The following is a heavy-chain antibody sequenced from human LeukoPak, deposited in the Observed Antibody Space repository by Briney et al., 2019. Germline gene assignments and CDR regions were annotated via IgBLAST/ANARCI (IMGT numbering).Heavy chain of an antibody. J-gene: IGHJ4*02. CDR2: ISGSGGST. Sequence: GGSLRLSCAASGFTFSSYAMSWVRQAPGKGLEWVSAISGSGGSTYYADSVKGRFTISRDSSKNTLYLQMNSLRAEDTAVYYCATSDSSGWFPDYWGQGTLVTVSS. CDR1: GFTFSSYA. D-gene: IGHD6-19*01. V-gene: IGHV3-23*01. CDR3: ATSDSSGWFPDY.